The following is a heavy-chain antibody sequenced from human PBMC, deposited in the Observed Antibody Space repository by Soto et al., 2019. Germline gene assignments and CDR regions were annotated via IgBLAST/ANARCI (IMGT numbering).Heavy chain of an antibody. CDR3: ARGGAMGVDY. V-gene: IGHV3-74*01. CDR2: IYFDGITT. D-gene: IGHD1-26*01. CDR1: GFTFNTHW. Sequence: PGGSLRLSCPASGFTFNTHWMHWVRQAPGKGLVWVSRIYFDGITTNYADSAKGRLTVSRDNAKNTVYLHVNTLRDEDTAVYYCARGGAMGVDYWGQGTLVTVSS. J-gene: IGHJ4*02.